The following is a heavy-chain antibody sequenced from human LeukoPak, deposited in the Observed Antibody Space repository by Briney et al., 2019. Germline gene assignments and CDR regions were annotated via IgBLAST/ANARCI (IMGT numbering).Heavy chain of an antibody. V-gene: IGHV3-30-3*01. CDR1: GFPFSSYA. CDR2: ISYDGSNK. Sequence: GRSLRLSCAASGFPFSSYAMHWVRQAPGKGLEWVAVISYDGSNKYYADSVKGRFTISRDNSKNTLYLQMNSLRAEDTAVYYCARDDSSGYVDYWGQGTLVTVSS. D-gene: IGHD3-22*01. J-gene: IGHJ4*02. CDR3: ARDDSSGYVDY.